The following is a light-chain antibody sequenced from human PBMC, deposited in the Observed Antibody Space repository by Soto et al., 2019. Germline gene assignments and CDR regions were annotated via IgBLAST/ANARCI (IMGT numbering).Light chain of an antibody. CDR3: QQSYSSPWG. Sequence: DIQMTQSPSSLSASVGDRVTITCRASQSISSYLNWYLQKPGKAPKVLIYAASNLQSGVPSRFSGGGSGTDFTLTISSLQPEDFATYYCQQSYSSPWGFGQGTKV. CDR2: AAS. V-gene: IGKV1-39*01. CDR1: QSISSY. J-gene: IGKJ1*01.